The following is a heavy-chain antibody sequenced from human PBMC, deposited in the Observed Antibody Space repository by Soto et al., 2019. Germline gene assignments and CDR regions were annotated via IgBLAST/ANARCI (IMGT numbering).Heavy chain of an antibody. CDR3: ARSHTEKYCSGGSCYLDY. CDR1: GVSVSNYY. D-gene: IGHD2-15*01. J-gene: IGHJ4*02. Sequence: SETLSLTCTVSGVSVSNYYWIWIRQPPGKGLEWIGYIHYSGSTNYNPSLKSRVTISVDTSKNQFSLKLSSVTAADTAVYYCARSHTEKYCSGGSCYLDYWGRGTLVTVSS. V-gene: IGHV4-59*08. CDR2: IHYSGST.